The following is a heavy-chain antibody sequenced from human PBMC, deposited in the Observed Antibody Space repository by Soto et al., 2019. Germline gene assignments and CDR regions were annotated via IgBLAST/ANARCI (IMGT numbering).Heavy chain of an antibody. CDR1: GFTFSSCG. J-gene: IGHJ4*02. CDR3: AKDRSSSWSSDY. CDR2: ISYDGSNK. V-gene: IGHV3-30*18. Sequence: SGGSLRLSCAASGFTFSSCGMHWVRQAPGKGLEWVAVISYDGSNKYYADSVKGRFIISRDNSKNTLYLQMNSLRAEDTAVYYCAKDRSSSWSSDYWGQGTLVTVSS. D-gene: IGHD6-13*01.